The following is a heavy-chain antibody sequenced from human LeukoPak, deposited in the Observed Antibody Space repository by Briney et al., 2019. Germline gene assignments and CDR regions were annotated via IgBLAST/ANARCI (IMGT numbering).Heavy chain of an antibody. CDR2: IIPILGIA. J-gene: IGHJ4*02. CDR1: GGTFSSYA. V-gene: IGHV1-69*04. Sequence: ASVEVSCKASGGTFSSYAISWVRQAPGQGLEWMGRIIPILGIANYAQKFQGRVTITADKSTSTAYMELSSLRSEDTAVYYCATRGYSGYELDYWGQGTLVTVSS. CDR3: ATRGYSGYELDY. D-gene: IGHD5-12*01.